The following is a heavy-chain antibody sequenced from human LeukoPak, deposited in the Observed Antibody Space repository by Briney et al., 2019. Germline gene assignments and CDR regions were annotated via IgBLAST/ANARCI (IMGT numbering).Heavy chain of an antibody. CDR1: GYTFTSYY. CDR3: ARVPRYCSSTSCQQGYYYYYGMDV. CDR2: IIPILGIA. Sequence: ASVKVSCKASGYTFTSYYIHWVRQAPGQGLEWMGRIIPILGIANYAQKFQGRVTITADKSTSTAYMELSSLRSEDTAVYYCARVPRYCSSTSCQQGYYYYYGMDVWGQGTTVTVSS. D-gene: IGHD2-2*01. V-gene: IGHV1-69*04. J-gene: IGHJ6*02.